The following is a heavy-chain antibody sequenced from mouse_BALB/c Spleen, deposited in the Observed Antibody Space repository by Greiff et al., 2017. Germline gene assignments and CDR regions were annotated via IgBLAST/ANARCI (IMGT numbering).Heavy chain of an antibody. CDR2: IWAGGST. V-gene: IGHV2-9*02. CDR3: ARDRGPFYYFDY. CDR1: GFSLTSYG. J-gene: IGHJ2*01. Sequence: QVQLQQSGPGLVAPSQSLSITCTVSGFSLTSYGVHWVRQPPGKGLEWLGVIWAGGSTNYNSALMSRLSISKDNSKSHVCLKMNSLQTDDTAMYYCARDRGPFYYFDYWGQGTTLTVSS.